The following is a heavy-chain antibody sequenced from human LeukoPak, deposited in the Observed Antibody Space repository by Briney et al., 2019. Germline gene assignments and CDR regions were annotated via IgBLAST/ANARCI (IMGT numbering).Heavy chain of an antibody. CDR2: INSDGSTT. V-gene: IGHV3-74*01. CDR3: ARDSGYGYVGYYYYGMDV. D-gene: IGHD5-18*01. J-gene: IGHJ6*02. CDR1: GFTFSSYW. Sequence: GGSLRLSCAAAGFTFSSYWMHWVRQAPGQGLVWVSRINSDGSTTSYADSVKGRFTISRENAKNTLYLQMNSLRAEDTAVYYCARDSGYGYVGYYYYGMDVWGQGTTVTVSS.